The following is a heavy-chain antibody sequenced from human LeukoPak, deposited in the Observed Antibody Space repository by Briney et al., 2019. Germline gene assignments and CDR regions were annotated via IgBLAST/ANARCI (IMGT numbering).Heavy chain of an antibody. J-gene: IGHJ4*02. CDR2: ISYDGNNK. D-gene: IGHD5-24*01. Sequence: PGGSLRLSCAASGFTFSNFGMHWVRQAPGKGLEWVAVISYDGNNKYYTDSVKGRFTISRGNAKNTLYLQMDSLRAEDTAVYYCAKQMAVDYFDYWGQGTLVTVSS. CDR3: AKQMAVDYFDY. V-gene: IGHV3-30*18. CDR1: GFTFSNFG.